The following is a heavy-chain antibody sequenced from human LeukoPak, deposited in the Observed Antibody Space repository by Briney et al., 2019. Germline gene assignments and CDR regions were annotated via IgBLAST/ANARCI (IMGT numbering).Heavy chain of an antibody. CDR3: AKRMKDIVVVPAAIGMDV. J-gene: IGHJ6*02. CDR1: GFTFSSYA. D-gene: IGHD2-2*02. Sequence: PGGSLRLSCAASGFTFSSYAMSWVRQAPGKGLEWVSAISGSGGSTYYADSVKGRFTISRDNSKNTLYLQMNSLRAEDTAVYYCAKRMKDIVVVPAAIGMDVWGQGTTVTASS. V-gene: IGHV3-23*01. CDR2: ISGSGGST.